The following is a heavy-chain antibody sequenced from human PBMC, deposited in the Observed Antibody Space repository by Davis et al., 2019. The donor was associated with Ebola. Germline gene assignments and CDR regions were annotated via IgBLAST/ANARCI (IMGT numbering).Heavy chain of an antibody. CDR1: GGSFSGYY. CDR3: ASGLESSGWSVSDY. J-gene: IGHJ4*02. V-gene: IGHV4-34*01. Sequence: MPSETLSLTCAVYGGSFSGYYWSWIRQPPGKGLEWIGEINHSGSTNYNPSLKSRVTISVDTSKNQFSLKLSSVTAADTAVYYCASGLESSGWSVSDYWGQGTLVTVSS. D-gene: IGHD6-19*01. CDR2: INHSGST.